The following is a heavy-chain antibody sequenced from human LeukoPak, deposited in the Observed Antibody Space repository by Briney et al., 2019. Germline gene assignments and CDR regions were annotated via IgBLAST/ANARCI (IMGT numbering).Heavy chain of an antibody. D-gene: IGHD3-22*01. CDR1: GFTFSNYG. V-gene: IGHV3-30*18. J-gene: IGHJ4*02. CDR3: AKDRNDSPFY. CDR2: ISYDGSNK. Sequence: PGGSLRLSCAASGFTFSNYGMHWVRQAPGKGLEWVAVISYDGSNKYYADSVKGRFTISRDNSKNTLYLQMNSLRAEDTAVYYCAKDRNDSPFYWGQGTLVTVSS.